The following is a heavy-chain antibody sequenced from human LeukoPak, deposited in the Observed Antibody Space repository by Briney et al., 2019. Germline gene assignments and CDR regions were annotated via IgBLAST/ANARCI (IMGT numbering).Heavy chain of an antibody. J-gene: IGHJ4*02. D-gene: IGHD1-1*01. Sequence: GGSLRLSCAASGFIFSSYEMNWVRQAPGKGLEWVAFIYYDGSNIYYADYVKGRFTISRGISKNTLYLQMDSLRAEDTAIYYCARDWKTNSFDYWGQGTLVTVSS. V-gene: IGHV3-33*08. CDR3: ARDWKTNSFDY. CDR1: GFIFSSYE. CDR2: IYYDGSNI.